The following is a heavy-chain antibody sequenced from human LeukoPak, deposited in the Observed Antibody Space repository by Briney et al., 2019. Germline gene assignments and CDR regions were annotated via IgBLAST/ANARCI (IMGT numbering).Heavy chain of an antibody. J-gene: IGHJ3*02. D-gene: IGHD6-6*01. CDR1: GYSFTNYW. Sequence: GESLKISCKGSGYSFTNYWIGWVRQMPGKGLEWLGFIYPGDSDIRYIPSFQGQVTISANKSISIAYLQWGSLEASDTAIYYCSKGGGSSLRAFDIWGQGTLVTVSS. V-gene: IGHV5-51*01. CDR3: SKGGGSSLRAFDI. CDR2: IYPGDSDI.